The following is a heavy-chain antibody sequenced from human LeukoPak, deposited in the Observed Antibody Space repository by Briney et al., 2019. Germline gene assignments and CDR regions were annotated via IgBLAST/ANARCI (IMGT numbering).Heavy chain of an antibody. D-gene: IGHD3-22*01. V-gene: IGHV1-69*08. CDR1: GGTFSSDT. J-gene: IGHJ4*02. CDR2: IIPILGRA. CDR3: ARGPYSDSRGYVLDY. Sequence: ASVKVSCKASGGTFSSDTIRWWLQDPGQGREWRGRIIPILGRANYAQKFQGRVTITADKSTSTAYMELSSLRSEDTAVYYCARGPYSDSRGYVLDYWGQGTLVTVSS.